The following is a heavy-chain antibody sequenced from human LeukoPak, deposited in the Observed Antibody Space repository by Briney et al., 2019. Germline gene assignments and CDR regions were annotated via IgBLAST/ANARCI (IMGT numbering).Heavy chain of an antibody. Sequence: SETLSLTCAVSGYSISSGYYWGWIRQPPGKGLEWIGSIYHSGSTYYNPSLKSRVTISVDTSKNQFSLKLSSVTAADTAVYYCARSYCSGGSCYPHDAFAIWGQGTMVTVSS. D-gene: IGHD2-15*01. V-gene: IGHV4-38-2*01. J-gene: IGHJ3*02. CDR1: GYSISSGYY. CDR2: IYHSGST. CDR3: ARSYCSGGSCYPHDAFAI.